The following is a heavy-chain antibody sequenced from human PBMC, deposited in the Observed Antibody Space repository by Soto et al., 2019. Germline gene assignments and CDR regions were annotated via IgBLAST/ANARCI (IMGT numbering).Heavy chain of an antibody. J-gene: IGHJ4*02. V-gene: IGHV3-30*18. CDR3: AKDQDFGVAWDY. CDR1: GFTFSSYG. CDR2: XXXDXSXX. D-gene: IGHD3-3*01. Sequence: SLRLSCAASGFTFSSYGMHWVLQAPGKGLEWVAVXXXDXSXXXYXXXXKGRFTISRDNSKNTLYLQMNSLRAEDTAVYYCAKDQDFGVAWDYWGQGTLVTVSS.